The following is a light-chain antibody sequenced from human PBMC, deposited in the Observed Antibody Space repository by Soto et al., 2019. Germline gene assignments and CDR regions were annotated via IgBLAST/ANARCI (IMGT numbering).Light chain of an antibody. CDR3: QQSYTTPVT. Sequence: DIQMTQSPSSLSASVTDKVTITCRASQSISTYLNWYQQKQGQAPQLLIYSASNLQSGVPSRFSGSGSGTEFTLTISSLQPEDFAAYYCQQSYTTPVTFGQGTRLEIK. CDR2: SAS. J-gene: IGKJ5*01. CDR1: QSISTY. V-gene: IGKV1-39*01.